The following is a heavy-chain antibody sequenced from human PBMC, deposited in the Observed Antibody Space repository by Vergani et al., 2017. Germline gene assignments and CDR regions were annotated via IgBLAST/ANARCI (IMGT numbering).Heavy chain of an antibody. D-gene: IGHD3-10*01. J-gene: IGHJ4*02. CDR1: GFTFSGYG. V-gene: IGHV3-30*18. CDR3: AKGYYYGSGTYGYFDY. Sequence: QVQLLESGGGVVQPGRSLRLSCAASGFTFSGYGMHWVRQAPGKGLEWVAVISFDESNKYYADSVMGRFTISRDNSKNTLYLQMNSLRAEDTAVYFCAKGYYYGSGTYGYFDYWGQGTRVTVSS. CDR2: ISFDESNK.